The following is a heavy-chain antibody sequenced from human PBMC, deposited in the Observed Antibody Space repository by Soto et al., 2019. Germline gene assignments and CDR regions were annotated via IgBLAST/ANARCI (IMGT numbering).Heavy chain of an antibody. CDR1: GFTFTSSA. V-gene: IGHV1-58*01. Sequence: SVKVSCKASGFTFTSSAVQWVRQARGQRLEWIGWIVVGSGNTNYAQKFQERVTITRDMSTSTAYMELSSLRSEDTAVYCCAADPAVRYYYDSSGYEHTRDAFDIWGQGTMVTVSS. D-gene: IGHD3-22*01. CDR2: IVVGSGNT. J-gene: IGHJ3*02. CDR3: AADPAVRYYYDSSGYEHTRDAFDI.